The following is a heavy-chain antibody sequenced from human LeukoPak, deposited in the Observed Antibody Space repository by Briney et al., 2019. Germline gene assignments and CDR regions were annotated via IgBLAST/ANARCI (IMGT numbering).Heavy chain of an antibody. Sequence: KSSETLSLTCTVSGGSISSYFWNWIRQPPGKGLEWIGYIDSSGSTNSNPSLKSRVTISVDTSKNQFSLKLSSVTAADTAVYYCARGWDDYDILTGYYGYWGQGTLVTVSS. CDR3: ARGWDDYDILTGYYGY. V-gene: IGHV4-59*12. CDR1: GGSISSYF. CDR2: IDSSGST. J-gene: IGHJ4*02. D-gene: IGHD3-9*01.